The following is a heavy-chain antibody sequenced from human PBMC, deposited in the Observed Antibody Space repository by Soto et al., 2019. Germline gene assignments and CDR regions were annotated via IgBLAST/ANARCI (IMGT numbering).Heavy chain of an antibody. CDR3: AKGGRGELVFRFEF. V-gene: IGHV4-61*03. J-gene: IGHJ4*02. Sequence: SETLSLTCTVSGGSVSSGSYYWSWIRQPPGKGLEWIGYIYYSGSTNYNPSLKSRIAINADTSKDHFSLQLNSVTPEDTAVYYCAKGGRGELVFRFEFWGQGTLVTVSS. CDR1: GGSVSSGSYY. CDR2: IYYSGST. D-gene: IGHD6-6*01.